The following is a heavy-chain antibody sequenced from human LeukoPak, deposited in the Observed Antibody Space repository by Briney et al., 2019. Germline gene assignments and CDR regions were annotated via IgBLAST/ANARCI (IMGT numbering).Heavy chain of an antibody. CDR3: ARGGDYAGTFDY. CDR1: GGSISSYY. D-gene: IGHD4-17*01. CDR2: IYTSGST. J-gene: IGHJ4*02. Sequence: SETLSLTCTVSGGSISSYYWSWIRQPAGKGLEWIGRIYTSGSTNYNPSLKSRVTMSVDTSKNQFSLKLSSVTVADTAVYYCARGGDYAGTFDYWGQGTLVTVSS. V-gene: IGHV4-4*07.